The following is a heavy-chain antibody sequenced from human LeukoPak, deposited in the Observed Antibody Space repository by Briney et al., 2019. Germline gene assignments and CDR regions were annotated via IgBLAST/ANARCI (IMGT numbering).Heavy chain of an antibody. Sequence: GGSLRLSCAASGFTVSSNFMSWVRQAPGKGLEWVSVIYSGGATYYADPVMGRVTISSDNSKNTLYLQLRRLRAEDTDVYYCARHDSSGYPGRLHGMVVWGQGTTVTASS. CDR2: IYSGGAT. V-gene: IGHV3-66*04. J-gene: IGHJ6*02. D-gene: IGHD3-22*01. CDR1: GFTVSSNF. CDR3: ARHDSSGYPGRLHGMVV.